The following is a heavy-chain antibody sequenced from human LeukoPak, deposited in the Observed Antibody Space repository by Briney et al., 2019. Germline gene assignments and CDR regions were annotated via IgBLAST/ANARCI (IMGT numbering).Heavy chain of an antibody. CDR3: ARGRLAEGY. Sequence: SETLSLTCTVSGGSISSDYWSWIRQPPGKGLEYIGYIYYSGSTDYSPSLKSRITISVDTSKNQFSLELTSVTAADTAVYYCARGRLAEGYWGQGTLVTVSS. CDR1: GGSISSDY. D-gene: IGHD2-21*01. CDR2: IYYSGST. V-gene: IGHV4-59*01. J-gene: IGHJ4*02.